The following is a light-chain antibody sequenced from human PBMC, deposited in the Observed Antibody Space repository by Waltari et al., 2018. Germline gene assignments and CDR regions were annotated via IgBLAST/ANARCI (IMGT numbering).Light chain of an antibody. Sequence: EVVMTQSPAPLSVSPGQRATLSCRASQSVSTNVAWYQQKPGQAPRLLIYGASTRATDIPARFSGSGSGTEFSLTISSLQSEDFAVYFCQQYDNWPPWTFGQGTKVEIK. CDR3: QQYDNWPPWT. J-gene: IGKJ1*01. V-gene: IGKV3-15*01. CDR1: QSVSTN. CDR2: GAS.